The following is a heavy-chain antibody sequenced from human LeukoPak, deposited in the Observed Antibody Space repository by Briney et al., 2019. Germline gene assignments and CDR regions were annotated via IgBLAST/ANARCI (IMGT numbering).Heavy chain of an antibody. D-gene: IGHD2-2*01. CDR2: ISSSSSYI. J-gene: IGHJ3*02. CDR1: GFTFSSYA. Sequence: GGSLRLSCAASGFTFSSYAMSWVRQAPGKGLEWVSSISSSSSYIYYADSVKGRFTISRDNSKNTLYVQMNSLRVDDTAVYYCAGQYQLLTNAFDIWGQGTMVTVSS. CDR3: AGQYQLLTNAFDI. V-gene: IGHV3-21*04.